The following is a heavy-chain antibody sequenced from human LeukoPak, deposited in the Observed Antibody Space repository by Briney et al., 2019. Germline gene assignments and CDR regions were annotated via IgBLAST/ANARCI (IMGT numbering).Heavy chain of an antibody. V-gene: IGHV3-23*01. J-gene: IGHJ4*02. D-gene: IGHD6-13*01. CDR2: ISSSGNT. CDR1: GFTFSRSA. CDR3: VKGRISADGLDF. Sequence: GGSLRLSCAASGFTFSRSAMTWVRQTPGKGLDWVSSISSSGNTYSADSVKGRFTISRDNSKNMLYLQMNSLRAENTAVCYCVKGRISADGLDFWGQGTLVTVSS.